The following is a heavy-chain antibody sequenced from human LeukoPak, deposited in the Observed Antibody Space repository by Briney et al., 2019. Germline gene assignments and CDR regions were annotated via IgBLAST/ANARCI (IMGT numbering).Heavy chain of an antibody. D-gene: IGHD3-22*01. J-gene: IGHJ4*02. CDR2: INPSGGST. CDR3: ARATMIVVAPDY. Sequence: ASVKVSCKASGYTFTSYYMHWVRQAPGQGLEWMGIINPSGGSTSYAQKFQGRVTMTRDTSTSTVYMELSSLRSEDTAVYYCARATMIVVAPDYWGQGTLVTASS. V-gene: IGHV1-46*03. CDR1: GYTFTSYY.